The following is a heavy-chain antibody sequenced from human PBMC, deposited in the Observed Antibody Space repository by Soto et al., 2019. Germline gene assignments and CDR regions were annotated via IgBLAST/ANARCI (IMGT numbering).Heavy chain of an antibody. J-gene: IGHJ5*02. D-gene: IGHD3-16*02. V-gene: IGHV4-34*01. CDR1: GGSFSGYY. CDR3: ARAVYYDYVWGSYRYDWFDP. CDR2: INHSGST. Sequence: SETLSLTCAVYGGSFSGYYWSWIRQPPGKGLEWIGEINHSGSTNHNPSLKSRVTISVDTSKNQFSLKLSSVTAADTAVYYCARAVYYDYVWGSYRYDWFDPWGQGTLVTVSS.